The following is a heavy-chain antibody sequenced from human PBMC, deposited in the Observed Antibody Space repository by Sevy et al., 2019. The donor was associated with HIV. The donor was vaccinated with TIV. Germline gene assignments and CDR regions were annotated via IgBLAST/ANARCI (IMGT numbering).Heavy chain of an antibody. CDR3: AKTINSGGGVVPAANYYYYGLDV. Sequence: GGSLRLSCAASGFTFSSYAMSWVRQAPGKGLEWVSAINGKGRSTHYADSVEGRFTISRDNSKNTLYLQMNSLRAEDTAVYYCAKTINSGGGVVPAANYYYYGLDVWGQGTTVTVSS. CDR1: GFTFSSYA. V-gene: IGHV3-23*01. CDR2: INGKGRST. J-gene: IGHJ6*02. D-gene: IGHD2-2*01.